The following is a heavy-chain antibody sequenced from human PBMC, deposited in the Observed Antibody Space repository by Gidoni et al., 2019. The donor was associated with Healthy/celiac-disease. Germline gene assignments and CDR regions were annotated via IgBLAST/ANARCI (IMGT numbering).Heavy chain of an antibody. Sequence: QVQLVQSGAEVKKPGSSVTASCKASGGTFSSYAISWVRQAPGQGLGWMGGIIPIFGTANYAQKFQGRVTITADESTSTAYMELSSLRSEDTAVYYCARGRKSSGYEGAFDYWGQGTLVTVSS. CDR2: IIPIFGTA. V-gene: IGHV1-69*01. J-gene: IGHJ4*02. CDR1: GGTFSSYA. D-gene: IGHD5-12*01. CDR3: ARGRKSSGYEGAFDY.